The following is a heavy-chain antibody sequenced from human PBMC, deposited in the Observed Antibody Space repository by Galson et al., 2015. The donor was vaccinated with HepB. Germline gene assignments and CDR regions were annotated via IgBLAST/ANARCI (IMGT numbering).Heavy chain of an antibody. CDR2: KYHSGSA. J-gene: IGHJ6*02. CDR1: GGSISSANW. Sequence: ETLSLTCAVSGGSISSANWWTWVRQSPGKGLEWIGEKYHSGSANYNPSLKSRVTIPVDKSNNHFSLRLTSVTAADTAVYYCARGLWLGESSYGMDVWGQGTTVTVSS. CDR3: ARGLWLGESSYGMDV. D-gene: IGHD3-10*01. V-gene: IGHV4-4*02.